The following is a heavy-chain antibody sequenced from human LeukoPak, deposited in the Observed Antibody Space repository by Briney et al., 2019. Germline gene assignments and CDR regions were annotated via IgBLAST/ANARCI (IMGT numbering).Heavy chain of an antibody. CDR2: ISYDGSNK. CDR3: ARDYAFDT. CDR1: GFTFSSYA. J-gene: IGHJ3*02. Sequence: PGRSLRLSCAASGFTFSSYAMHWVRQAPGKGLEWVAVISYDGSNKYYADSVKGRFTISRDNSKNTLYLQMNSLRAEDTAVYYCARDYAFDTWGQGTMVTVSS. V-gene: IGHV3-30-3*01.